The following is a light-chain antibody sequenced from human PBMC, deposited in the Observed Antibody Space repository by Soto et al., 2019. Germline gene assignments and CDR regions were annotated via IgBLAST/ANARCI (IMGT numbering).Light chain of an antibody. CDR1: QSISSY. V-gene: IGKV1-39*01. J-gene: IGKJ5*01. CDR3: QQSYSTPIT. CDR2: AAS. Sequence: DIQMTQSPSSLSASVGDRVTITGRASQSISSYLNWYQQTTGKAPKLLIYAASSLQSGVPSRFSGSGSGTDFTLTISSLQPEDFETYYCQQSYSTPITFGQGTRLEIK.